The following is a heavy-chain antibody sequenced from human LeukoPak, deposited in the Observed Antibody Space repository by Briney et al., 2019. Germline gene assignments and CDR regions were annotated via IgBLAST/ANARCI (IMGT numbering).Heavy chain of an antibody. CDR3: AREHPAWGPNSGSMDV. Sequence: SGTLSLTCTVSDGSITNYDWSWVRQPAGKGLEWIGRIYTSGSTNYNPSLKSRVTMSVDTSKNQFSLKLSSVTAADTAVYYCAREHPAWGPNSGSMDVWGKGTTVTVSS. V-gene: IGHV4-4*07. CDR1: DGSITNYD. CDR2: IYTSGST. D-gene: IGHD1-26*01. J-gene: IGHJ6*03.